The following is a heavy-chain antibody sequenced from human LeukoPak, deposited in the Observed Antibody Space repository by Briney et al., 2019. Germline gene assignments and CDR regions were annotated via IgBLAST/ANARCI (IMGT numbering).Heavy chain of an antibody. CDR2: IWYDGSNK. J-gene: IGHJ4*02. CDR1: GFTFSAHT. V-gene: IGHV3-33*08. Sequence: HPGGSLRLSCSASGFTFSAHTLHWVRQAPGKGLEWVAVIWYDGSNKYYADSVKGRFTISRDNSKNTLYLQMNSLRAEDTAVYYCARVGGYADLDYWGQGTLVTVSS. D-gene: IGHD5-12*01. CDR3: ARVGGYADLDY.